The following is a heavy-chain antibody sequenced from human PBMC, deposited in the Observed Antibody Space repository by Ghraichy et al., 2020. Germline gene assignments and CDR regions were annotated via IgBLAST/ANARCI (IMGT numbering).Heavy chain of an antibody. J-gene: IGHJ6*02. D-gene: IGHD2-21*01. CDR3: ARLNCGGDCFQPYYYYYGMDV. CDR2: IYYSGST. CDR1: GGSISSGGYY. Sequence: SLNISCTVSGGSISSGGYYWSWIRQHPGKGLEWIGYIYYSGSTYYNPSLKSRVTISVDTSKNQFSLKLSSVTAADTAVYYCARLNCGGDCFQPYYYYYGMDVWGQGTTVTVSS. V-gene: IGHV4-31*03.